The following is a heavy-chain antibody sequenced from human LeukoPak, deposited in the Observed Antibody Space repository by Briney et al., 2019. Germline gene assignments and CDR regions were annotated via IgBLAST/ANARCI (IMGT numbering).Heavy chain of an antibody. CDR1: GYTFTGYY. Sequence: ASEKVSCKASGYTFTGYYMHWVRQAPGQGLEWMGWINPNSGGTNYAQKFKGRVTMTRDTSISTAYMELSRLRSDDTAVYYCAISCSSTSCPRGYFDYWGQGTLVTVSS. CDR3: AISCSSTSCPRGYFDY. J-gene: IGHJ4*02. D-gene: IGHD2-2*01. CDR2: INPNSGGT. V-gene: IGHV1-2*02.